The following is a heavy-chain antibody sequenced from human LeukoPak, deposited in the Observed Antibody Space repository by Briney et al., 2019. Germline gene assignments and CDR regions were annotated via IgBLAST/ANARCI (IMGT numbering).Heavy chain of an antibody. CDR2: IYTSGST. Sequence: SETLSLTCTVSGGPIRSDTYYWSWIRQPAGKGLEWIGRIYTSGSTNYNPSLKSRVTISVDTSKNQLSLKLSSVTAADTAVYYCARTISSSIAFDIWGQGTMVTVSS. CDR3: ARTISSSIAFDI. CDR1: GGPIRSDTYY. D-gene: IGHD6-6*01. V-gene: IGHV4-61*02. J-gene: IGHJ3*02.